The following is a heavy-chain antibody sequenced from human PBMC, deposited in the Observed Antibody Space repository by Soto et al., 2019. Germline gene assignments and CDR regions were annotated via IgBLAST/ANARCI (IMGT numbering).Heavy chain of an antibody. CDR3: ARDYITPRVLRFLEWLLPDY. D-gene: IGHD3-3*01. Sequence: PGGSLRLSCAASGFTFSSYAMHWVRQAPGKGLEWVAVISYDGSNKYYADSVKGRFTISRDNSKNTLYLQMSSLRAEDTAVYYCARDYITPRVLRFLEWLLPDYWGQGTLVTVSS. CDR2: ISYDGSNK. J-gene: IGHJ4*02. V-gene: IGHV3-30-3*01. CDR1: GFTFSSYA.